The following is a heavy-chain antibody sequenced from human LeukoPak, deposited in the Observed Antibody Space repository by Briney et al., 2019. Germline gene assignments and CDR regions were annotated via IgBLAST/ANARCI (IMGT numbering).Heavy chain of an antibody. V-gene: IGHV1-46*01. Sequence: ASVKVSCKASGYTFTSYYMHWVRQAPGQGLEWMGIINPSGGSTSYAQKFQGRVTMTRDTSTSTVYMELSSLRSEDTAVYYCARDAYYHDSSGYYGFGVDYWGQGTLVTVSS. J-gene: IGHJ4*02. CDR2: INPSGGST. CDR3: ARDAYYHDSSGYYGFGVDY. D-gene: IGHD3-22*01. CDR1: GYTFTSYY.